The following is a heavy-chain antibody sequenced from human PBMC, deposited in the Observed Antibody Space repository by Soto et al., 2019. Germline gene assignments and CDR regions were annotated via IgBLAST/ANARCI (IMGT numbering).Heavy chain of an antibody. V-gene: IGHV3-9*01. CDR3: AKDTAPGFYDANGHLDY. D-gene: IGHD2-8*01. CDR1: GISFDDYA. CDR2: INWDSGDI. J-gene: IGHJ4*02. Sequence: VQLVASGGGLVQPGRSRRLSCVVSGISFDDYAMHWVRQDPGKGLEWVSGINWDSGDIGYADSVKGRFTISRDNAKNSLYLQMNSLRTEDTALYYCAKDTAPGFYDANGHLDYWGQGTPVTVSS.